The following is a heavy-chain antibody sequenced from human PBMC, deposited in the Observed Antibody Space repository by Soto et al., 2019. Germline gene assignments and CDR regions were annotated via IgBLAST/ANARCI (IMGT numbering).Heavy chain of an antibody. Sequence: QVQLVQSGAEVKKPGSSVKVSCKASGVTFSSYTISWVRQAPGQGLEWMGRIIPILGIANYAQKFQGRVTITAAKSTSTAYMELSSLRSEDTDVYYCARISYYDFWSGYSNWFDPWGQGTLVTVSS. CDR2: IIPILGIA. CDR3: ARISYYDFWSGYSNWFDP. D-gene: IGHD3-3*01. J-gene: IGHJ5*02. V-gene: IGHV1-69*02. CDR1: GVTFSSYT.